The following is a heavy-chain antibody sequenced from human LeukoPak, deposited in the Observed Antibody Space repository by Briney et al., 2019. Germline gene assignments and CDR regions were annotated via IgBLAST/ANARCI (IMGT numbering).Heavy chain of an antibody. J-gene: IGHJ4*02. CDR1: GGSISSYY. CDR3: ARVRYCGGDCQYYFDY. D-gene: IGHD2-21*02. CDR2: IYYSGST. V-gene: IGHV4-59*01. Sequence: SETLSLTCTVSGGSISSYYWSWIRQPPGKGLEWIGYIYYSGSTNYNPSLKSRVTLSVDTSKNQFSLKLSSVTAADTAVYYCARVRYCGGDCQYYFDYWGQGTLVTVSS.